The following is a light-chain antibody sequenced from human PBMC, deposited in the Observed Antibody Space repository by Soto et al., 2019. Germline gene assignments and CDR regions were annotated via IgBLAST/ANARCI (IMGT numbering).Light chain of an antibody. J-gene: IGLJ3*02. Sequence: QSALTQPASVSGSPGQSITISCTGTSSDVGFYDYVSWYQQHPGKAPKLLIYEVTYRPSGVSNRFSGSKSGKTASLTISGHQAEDEADYYCSSYTTSSTLVVGGGTKLTVL. V-gene: IGLV2-14*01. CDR1: SSDVGFYDY. CDR2: EVT. CDR3: SSYTTSSTLV.